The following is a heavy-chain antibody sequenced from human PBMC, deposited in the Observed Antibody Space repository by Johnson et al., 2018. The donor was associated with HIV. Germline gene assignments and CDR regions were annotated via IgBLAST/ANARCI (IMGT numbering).Heavy chain of an antibody. CDR3: ARDFVAFGECTAFDI. CDR1: GFTFDDYA. J-gene: IGHJ3*02. D-gene: IGHD3-10*01. Sequence: EVQLVESGGGVVRPGGSLRLSCAASGFTFDDYAMNWVRQAPGKGLEWVSGINWNGDSKGYADSVKGRFTISRDNGKNSLYLQMNSLRAEDTAFYYCARDFVAFGECTAFDIWGQGTMVTVSS. V-gene: IGHV3-20*04. CDR2: INWNGDSK.